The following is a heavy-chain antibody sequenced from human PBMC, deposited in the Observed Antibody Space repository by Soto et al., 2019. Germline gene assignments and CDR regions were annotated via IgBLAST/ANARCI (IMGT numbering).Heavy chain of an antibody. CDR1: GFTFNSYG. CDR2: IWYDGSNK. D-gene: IGHD6-13*01. V-gene: IGHV3-33*01. J-gene: IGHJ6*02. CDR3: ARDFRAYSSSPGGRGMDV. Sequence: GGSLRLSCAASGFTFNSYGMHWVRQAPGKGLEWVAVIWYDGSNKYYADSVKGRFTISRDNSKNTLYLQMNSLRAEDTAVYYCARDFRAYSSSPGGRGMDVWGQGTTVTVSS.